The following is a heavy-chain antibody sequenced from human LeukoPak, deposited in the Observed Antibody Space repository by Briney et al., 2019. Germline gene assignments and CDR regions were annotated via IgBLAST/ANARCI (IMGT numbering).Heavy chain of an antibody. Sequence: TGGSLRLPCAASGFTFSSYWMSWVRQAPGKGLEWVANIKQDGSEKYYVDSVKGRFTISRDNAKNSLYLQMNSLRAEDTAVYYSARRGDFWSGYSGDYWGQGTLVTVSS. V-gene: IGHV3-7*01. CDR2: IKQDGSEK. CDR3: ARRGDFWSGYSGDY. J-gene: IGHJ4*02. CDR1: GFTFSSYW. D-gene: IGHD3-3*01.